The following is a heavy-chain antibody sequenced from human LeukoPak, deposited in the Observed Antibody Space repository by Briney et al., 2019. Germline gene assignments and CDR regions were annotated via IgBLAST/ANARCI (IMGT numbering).Heavy chain of an antibody. Sequence: ASVKVSCTASGYTFTSYYMHWVRQAPGQGLEWMGIINPSGGSTSYAQKFQGRVTMTRDTSTSTVYMELSSLRSEDTAVYYCAREFGYGDQTRYYYYYGMDVWGQGTTVTVSS. CDR3: AREFGYGDQTRYYYYYGMDV. CDR2: INPSGGST. D-gene: IGHD4-17*01. J-gene: IGHJ6*02. V-gene: IGHV1-46*01. CDR1: GYTFTSYY.